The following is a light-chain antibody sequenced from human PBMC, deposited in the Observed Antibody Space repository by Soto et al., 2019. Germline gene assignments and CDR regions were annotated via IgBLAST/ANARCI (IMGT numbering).Light chain of an antibody. CDR2: WAS. CDR3: QQYYTPPWT. V-gene: IGKV4-1*01. CDR1: QSILYTSNNRNY. Sequence: DIVMTQSPDSLAVSLGERATINCNSSQSILYTSNNRNYLAWYQQKPGQPPKLLLNWASARESGVPDRFSGSGSWTDFTLTINSLQTEDVATYYCQQYYTPPWTFDQGSKVEIK. J-gene: IGKJ1*01.